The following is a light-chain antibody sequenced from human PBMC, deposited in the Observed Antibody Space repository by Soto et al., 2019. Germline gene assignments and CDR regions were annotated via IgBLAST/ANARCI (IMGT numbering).Light chain of an antibody. CDR2: SND. CDR1: SSNIGTNT. V-gene: IGLV1-44*01. J-gene: IGLJ2*01. Sequence: QSVLTQPPSASGTPGLGVTISCSGSSSNIGTNTVNWYKQLPGTAPKLLIYSNDLRPSGVPDRFSGSKSGTSASLAISGLQSEDEADYYCEAWDDSRYGAVFGGGTKLTVL. CDR3: EAWDDSRYGAV.